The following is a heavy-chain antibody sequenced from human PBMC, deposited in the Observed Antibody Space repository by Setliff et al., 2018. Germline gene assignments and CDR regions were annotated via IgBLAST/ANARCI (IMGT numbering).Heavy chain of an antibody. J-gene: IGHJ3*02. CDR1: GYTFTGYY. V-gene: IGHV1-2*04. Sequence: ASVKVSCKASGYTFTGYYMHWVRQAPGQGLEWMGWINPKSGGTNYAQKFQGWVTMTRDTSISTAYMELSRLRSDDTAVYYCARSMDGGNRSGYSGAFDIWGQGKMVTVS. D-gene: IGHD3-22*01. CDR2: INPKSGGT. CDR3: ARSMDGGNRSGYSGAFDI.